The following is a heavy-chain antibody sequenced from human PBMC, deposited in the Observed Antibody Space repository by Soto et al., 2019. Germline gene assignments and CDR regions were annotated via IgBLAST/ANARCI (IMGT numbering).Heavy chain of an antibody. CDR3: AKGGSSYSSRWYHYGMDL. V-gene: IGHV3-23*01. CDR2: ISGSGGST. CDR1: GFTFSSYA. J-gene: IGHJ6*01. Sequence: PWGSLRLSCAASGFTFSSYAMSWVRQAPGKGLEWVSAISGSGGSTYYADSVKGRFTISRDNSKNTLYLQMNSLRAEDTAVYYCAKGGSSYSSRWYHYGMDLRGQGTRVTAS. D-gene: IGHD6-13*01.